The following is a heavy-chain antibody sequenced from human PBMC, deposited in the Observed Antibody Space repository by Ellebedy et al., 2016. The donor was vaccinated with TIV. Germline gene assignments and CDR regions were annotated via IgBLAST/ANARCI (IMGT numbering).Heavy chain of an antibody. V-gene: IGHV3-74*01. J-gene: IGHJ3*02. Sequence: GGSLRLSXAASGFSVSSNWMHWVRQVPGKGLLWVSRTNSDGSGTSYADSVKGRFTISRDNAKNTLYLQMSSLRVDDTAVYYCARDLGEGYDAFDIWGQGTMVIVSS. D-gene: IGHD3-16*01. CDR3: ARDLGEGYDAFDI. CDR1: GFSVSSNW. CDR2: TNSDGSGT.